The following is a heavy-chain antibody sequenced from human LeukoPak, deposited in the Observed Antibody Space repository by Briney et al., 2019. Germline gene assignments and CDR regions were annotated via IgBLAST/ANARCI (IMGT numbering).Heavy chain of an antibody. D-gene: IGHD6-13*01. V-gene: IGHV3-23*01. Sequence: GGSLRLSCAASGFTFSSYAMSWVRQAPGKGLEWVSAISGSGGSTYYADSVKGRFTISRDNSKNTLYLQMNSLRAEDTAVYYCARDSRSSNWLLDAFDIWGQGTMVTVSS. CDR1: GFTFSSYA. CDR3: ARDSRSSNWLLDAFDI. J-gene: IGHJ3*02. CDR2: ISGSGGST.